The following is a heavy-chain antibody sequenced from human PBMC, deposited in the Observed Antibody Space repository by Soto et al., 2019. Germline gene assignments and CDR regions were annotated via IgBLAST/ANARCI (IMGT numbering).Heavy chain of an antibody. CDR2: IIPILGIA. CDR3: ASQTTVKHFQH. D-gene: IGHD4-17*01. Sequence: PVKVSCKASGGTFSSYIISWVRQAPGQGLEWMGRIIPILGIANYAQKFQGRVTITADKSTSTAYMELSSLRSEDTAVYYCASQTTVKHFQHWGQGTLVTVSS. J-gene: IGHJ1*01. V-gene: IGHV1-69*02. CDR1: GGTFSSYI.